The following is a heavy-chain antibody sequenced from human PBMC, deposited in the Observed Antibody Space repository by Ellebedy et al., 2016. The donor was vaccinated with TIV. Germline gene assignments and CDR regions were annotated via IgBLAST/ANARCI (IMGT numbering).Heavy chain of an antibody. CDR3: AREGYFDWLPPYYYYYYGMDV. J-gene: IGHJ6*02. V-gene: IGHV3-21*01. CDR2: ISSSSSYI. CDR1: GFTFSSYS. D-gene: IGHD3-9*01. Sequence: GESLKIFXAASGFTFSSYSMNWVRQAPGKGLEWVSSISSSSSYIYYADSVKGRFTISRDNAKNSLYLQMNSLRAEDTAVYYCAREGYFDWLPPYYYYYYGMDVWGQGTTVTVSS.